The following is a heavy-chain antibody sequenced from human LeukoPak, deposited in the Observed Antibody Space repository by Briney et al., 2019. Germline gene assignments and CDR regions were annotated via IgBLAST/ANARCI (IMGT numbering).Heavy chain of an antibody. CDR2: IYYSGST. CDR3: ARAPYGSGTNWFDP. J-gene: IGHJ5*02. CDR1: GGSISSYY. V-gene: IGHV4-59*01. Sequence: SETLSLTCTVSGGSISSYYWSWIRQPPGKGLEWIGYIYYSGSTNYNPSHKSRVTISVDTSKNQFSLKLSSVTAADTAVYYCARAPYGSGTNWFDPWGQGTLVTVSS. D-gene: IGHD3-10*01.